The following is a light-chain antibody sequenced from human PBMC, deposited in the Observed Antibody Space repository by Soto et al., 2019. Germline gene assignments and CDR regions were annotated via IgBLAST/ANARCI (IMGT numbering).Light chain of an antibody. Sequence: DIQMTQSPSTLSASVGDRVTITCRASQSISSWLAWYQQKPGKAPKLLIYKASSLESGVPSRFSGSGSGTEFTLTISSLQPDDFAPYYCQQYNSYSRTFGQGTKVEIK. J-gene: IGKJ1*01. CDR2: KAS. CDR1: QSISSW. V-gene: IGKV1-5*03. CDR3: QQYNSYSRT.